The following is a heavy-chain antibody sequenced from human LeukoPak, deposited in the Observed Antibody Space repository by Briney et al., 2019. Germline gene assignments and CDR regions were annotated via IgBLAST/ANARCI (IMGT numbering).Heavy chain of an antibody. CDR3: ARYCSGGSCYPLGIGY. J-gene: IGHJ4*02. CDR2: IYHSGST. CDR1: GGSISSSNW. Sequence: SETLSLTCAVSGGSISSSNWWSWVRQPPGKGLEWIGEIYHSGSTNYNPSLKSRVTISVDKSKNQFSLKLSSVTAADTAVYYCARYCSGGSCYPLGIGYWGQGTLVTVSS. V-gene: IGHV4-4*02. D-gene: IGHD2-15*01.